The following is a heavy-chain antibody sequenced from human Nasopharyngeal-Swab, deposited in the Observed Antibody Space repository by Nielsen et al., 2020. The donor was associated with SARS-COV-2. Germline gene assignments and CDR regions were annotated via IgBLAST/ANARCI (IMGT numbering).Heavy chain of an antibody. CDR1: GYSFTSYW. CDR3: AGNGLGYSLYYFVY. V-gene: IGHV5-51*01. Sequence: GESLKISCKCSGYSFTSYWIGCVRQMPVQGLEWMGIIYPGDSDTIYSPYFQGQVTISADKSISTAYLQWSSLKSSDTAMYYCAGNGLGYSLYYFVYWGQGTLVNVS. J-gene: IGHJ4*02. D-gene: IGHD3-22*01. CDR2: IYPGDSDT.